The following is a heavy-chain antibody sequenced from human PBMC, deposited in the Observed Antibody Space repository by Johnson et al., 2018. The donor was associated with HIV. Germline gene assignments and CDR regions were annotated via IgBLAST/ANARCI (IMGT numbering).Heavy chain of an antibody. CDR3: ARVGVSGYDLAAFDI. CDR1: GFTFSTYA. CDR2: LASDGINK. Sequence: QVLLVESGGGVVQPGRSLRLSCAASGFTFSTYAIHWVRQAPGKGLEWLALLASDGINKYYADSVKGRFAISRDNSRTTLYLQRSSLRPEDTAVYFCARVGVSGYDLAAFDIWGQGTMVTVSA. J-gene: IGHJ3*02. V-gene: IGHV3-30*09. D-gene: IGHD5-12*01.